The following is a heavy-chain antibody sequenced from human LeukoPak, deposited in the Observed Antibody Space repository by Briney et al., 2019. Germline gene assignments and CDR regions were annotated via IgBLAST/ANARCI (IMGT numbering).Heavy chain of an antibody. CDR1: EYTFTGYY. Sequence: SVKVSCKASEYTFTGYYMHWVRQAPGQGLEWMGGIIPIFGTANYAQKFQGRVTITTDESTSTAYMELSSLRSEDTAVYYCARNYYDSSGYYREADYWGQGTLVTVSS. V-gene: IGHV1-69*05. CDR3: ARNYYDSSGYYREADY. J-gene: IGHJ4*02. D-gene: IGHD3-22*01. CDR2: IIPIFGTA.